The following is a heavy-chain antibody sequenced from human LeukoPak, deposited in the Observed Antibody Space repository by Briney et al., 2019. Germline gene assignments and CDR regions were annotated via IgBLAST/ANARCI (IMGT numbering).Heavy chain of an antibody. V-gene: IGHV3-66*01. Sequence: GGSLRLSCAASGFTVSSNYMSWVRQAPGKGLEWVSVIYSGGSTYYADSVKGRFTISRDNSKNTLYLQMNSLRAEDTAVYYCARARGYYGSGSYYNVGYYFDYWGQGTLVTVSS. D-gene: IGHD3-10*01. J-gene: IGHJ4*02. CDR2: IYSGGST. CDR3: ARARGYYGSGSYYNVGYYFDY. CDR1: GFTVSSNY.